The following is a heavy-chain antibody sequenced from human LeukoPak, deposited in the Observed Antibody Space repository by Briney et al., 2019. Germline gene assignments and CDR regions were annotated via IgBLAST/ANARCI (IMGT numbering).Heavy chain of an antibody. V-gene: IGHV1-2*02. J-gene: IGHJ4*02. Sequence: ASVKVSCKASGYTFTGYYMHWVRQAPGQGLEWMGWINPNSGGTNYAQKFQGRVTMTRDTSISTAYMELSRLRSDDTAVYYCAREPLFDYDILTGYFDYWGQGTLVTVSS. CDR1: GYTFTGYY. D-gene: IGHD3-9*01. CDR2: INPNSGGT. CDR3: AREPLFDYDILTGYFDY.